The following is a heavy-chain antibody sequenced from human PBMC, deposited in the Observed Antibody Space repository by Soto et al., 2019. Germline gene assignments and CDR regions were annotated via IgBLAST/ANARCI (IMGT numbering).Heavy chain of an antibody. J-gene: IGHJ4*02. D-gene: IGHD2-15*01. V-gene: IGHV1-18*01. CDR2: ISSYNGDT. CDR3: ARGPYCSGGTCYSQFFDY. Sequence: ASVKGSCKASGYTFTIYGSSWVRQAPGQGLEWMGWISSYNGDTNYAQKLQDRVSMTADTSTGTAYMELRSLRSDDTAMYYCARGPYCSGGTCYSQFFDYWGQGTLVTVSS. CDR1: GYTFTIYG.